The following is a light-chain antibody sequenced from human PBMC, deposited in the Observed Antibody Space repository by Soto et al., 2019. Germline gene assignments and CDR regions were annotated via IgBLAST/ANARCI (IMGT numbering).Light chain of an antibody. CDR1: QSVSSSY. J-gene: IGKJ3*01. CDR3: QQYGNSFT. CDR2: GAS. Sequence: EIVLTQSPGTLSLSPGERATLSCRASQSVSSSYLAWYQQRPGQAPRLLIYGASSRATGIPDRFSGSGSGTDFTLTISILEPEDFAVYYCQQYGNSFTFGPGTKVDVK. V-gene: IGKV3-20*01.